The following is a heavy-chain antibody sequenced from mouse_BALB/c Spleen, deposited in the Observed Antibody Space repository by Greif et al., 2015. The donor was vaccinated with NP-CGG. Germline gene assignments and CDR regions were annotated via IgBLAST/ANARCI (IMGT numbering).Heavy chain of an antibody. CDR3: ARGATAMYYFDY. D-gene: IGHD1-2*01. Sequence: VKLVESGPGLVQPSQSLSITCTVSGFSLTSYGVHWVRQSPGKGLEWLGAIWSGGSTDYNAAFVSRLSISKDNSKSQVFFKMNSLQANDTAIYYCARGATAMYYFDYWGQGTTLTVSS. V-gene: IGHV2-2*02. CDR1: GFSLTSYG. CDR2: IWSGGST. J-gene: IGHJ2*01.